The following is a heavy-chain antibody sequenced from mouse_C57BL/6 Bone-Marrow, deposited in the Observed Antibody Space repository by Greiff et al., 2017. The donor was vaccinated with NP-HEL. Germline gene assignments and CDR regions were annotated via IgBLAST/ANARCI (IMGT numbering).Heavy chain of an antibody. CDR2: INPNNGGT. CDR3: ARSYYGSSYYFDY. CDR1: GYTFTDYN. Sequence: VQLQQSGPELVKPGASVKMSCKASGYTFTDYNMHWVKQSHGKSLEWIGYINPNNGGTSYNQKFKGKATLTVNKSSSTAYMELRSLTSEDSAVYYCARSYYGSSYYFDYWGQGTTRTVSS. D-gene: IGHD1-1*01. V-gene: IGHV1-22*01. J-gene: IGHJ2*01.